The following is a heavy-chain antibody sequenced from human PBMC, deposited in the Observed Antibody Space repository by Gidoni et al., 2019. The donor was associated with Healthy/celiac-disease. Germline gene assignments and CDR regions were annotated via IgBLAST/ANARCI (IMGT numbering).Heavy chain of an antibody. CDR2: ISWNSGSI. J-gene: IGHJ3*02. D-gene: IGHD5-18*01. CDR3: AKDTRAQYSYGPSDAFDI. Sequence: EVQLVEYGGGLVQPGRSLRLSCAASGFTFDDYAMHWVRQAPGKGLEWVSGISWNSGSIGYADSVKGRFTISRDNAKNSLYLQMNSLRAEDTALYYCAKDTRAQYSYGPSDAFDIWGQGTMVTVSS. CDR1: GFTFDDYA. V-gene: IGHV3-9*01.